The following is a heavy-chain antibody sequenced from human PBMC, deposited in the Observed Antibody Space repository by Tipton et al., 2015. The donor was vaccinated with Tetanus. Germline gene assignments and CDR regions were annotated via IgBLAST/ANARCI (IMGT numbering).Heavy chain of an antibody. Sequence: SLRLSCAASGFTFSSYGMHWVRQAPGKGLEWVAVISYDGSNKYYEDSVKGRFTISRDNSKNALYLQMNSLRAEDTAVYYCAKEGEMATRQAFDVWGQGIMVAASS. CDR2: ISYDGSNK. D-gene: IGHD5-24*01. V-gene: IGHV3-30*18. CDR1: GFTFSSYG. CDR3: AKEGEMATRQAFDV. J-gene: IGHJ3*01.